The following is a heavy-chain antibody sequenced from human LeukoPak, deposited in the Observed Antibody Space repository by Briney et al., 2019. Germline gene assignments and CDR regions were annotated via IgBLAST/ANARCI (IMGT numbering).Heavy chain of an antibody. CDR1: GGTFSSYA. CDR2: IIPIFGTA. Sequence: ASVKVSCKASGGTFSSYAISWVRQAPGQGLEWMGGIIPIFGTANYAQKFQGRVTITADKSTSTAYMELSSLRSEDTAVYYCARRIIGYCSGGSCYLGAFDTWGQGTMVTVSS. CDR3: ARRIIGYCSGGSCYLGAFDT. V-gene: IGHV1-69*06. J-gene: IGHJ3*02. D-gene: IGHD2-15*01.